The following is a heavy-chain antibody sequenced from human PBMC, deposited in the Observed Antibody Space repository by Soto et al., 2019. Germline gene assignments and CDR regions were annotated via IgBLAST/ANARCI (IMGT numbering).Heavy chain of an antibody. D-gene: IGHD5-18*01. CDR3: AREPLSGYSYGSAYYYYGMDV. CDR1: GYPFTSNR. Sequence: GASVKVSCKTSGYPFTSNRLSWVRQAPGQGLEWMGWINPNSGGTNYAQKFQGRVTMTRDTSISTAYMELSRLRSDDTAVYYCAREPLSGYSYGSAYYYYGMDVWGQGTTVTVSS. CDR2: INPNSGGT. J-gene: IGHJ6*02. V-gene: IGHV1-2*02.